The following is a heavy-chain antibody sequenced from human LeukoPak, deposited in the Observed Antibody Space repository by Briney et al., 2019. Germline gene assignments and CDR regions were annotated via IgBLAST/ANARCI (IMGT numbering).Heavy chain of an antibody. J-gene: IGHJ4*02. CDR1: GVGVSSKSAA. CDR3: ANFGAPNIGDY. D-gene: IGHD3-3*01. Sequence: QTLSLTCAISGVGVSSKSAAWNWFRQSPSRGREGLGRTYYRSKWNNNYAASVNSRLTIKPDTSKPQFSLQLSSVIPEDTAVYYCANFGAPNIGDYWGQGTLVTVSS. V-gene: IGHV6-1*01. CDR2: TYYRSKWNN.